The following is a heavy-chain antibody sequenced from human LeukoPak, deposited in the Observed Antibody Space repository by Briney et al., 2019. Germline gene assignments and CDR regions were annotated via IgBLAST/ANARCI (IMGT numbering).Heavy chain of an antibody. D-gene: IGHD6-6*01. CDR1: GYTFTSYD. J-gene: IGHJ5*02. CDR3: ARAGAAQYSRNWFDP. Sequence: ASVKVSCKASGYTFTSYDINWVRQATGQGLEWMGWMNPNSGNTGYAQKFQGRVTITRNTSISTAYMELSSLRSEDTAVYYCARAGAAQYSRNWFDPWGQGTLVTVSS. CDR2: MNPNSGNT. V-gene: IGHV1-8*03.